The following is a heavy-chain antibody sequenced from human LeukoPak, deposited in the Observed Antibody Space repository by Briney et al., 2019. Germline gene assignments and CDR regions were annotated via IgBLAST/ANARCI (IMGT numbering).Heavy chain of an antibody. D-gene: IGHD6-13*01. V-gene: IGHV1-2*02. J-gene: IGHJ4*02. Sequence: ASVKVSCKASGYTFTVYYMHWVRQAPGQGLEWMGWINPNSGGTNYAQKFQGRVTMTRDTSISTAYMELSRLRSDDTAVYYCARDRMAAAHFDYWGQGTLVTVSS. CDR3: ARDRMAAAHFDY. CDR2: INPNSGGT. CDR1: GYTFTVYY.